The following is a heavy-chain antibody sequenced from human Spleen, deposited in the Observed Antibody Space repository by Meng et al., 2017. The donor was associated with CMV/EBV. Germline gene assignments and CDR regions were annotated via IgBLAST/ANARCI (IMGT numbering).Heavy chain of an antibody. D-gene: IGHD5-12*01. CDR2: IYYSGST. Sequence: QVQLQQWGAGLLKPSETLSLTCTVSGGSISSSRHYWGWIRQPPGKGLEWIGSIYYSGSTYYNPSLRSRVTMSLDTSKNQFSLKLSSVTATDTAVYYCARHDGGYGDYFDHWGQGTLVTVSS. CDR3: ARHDGGYGDYFDH. CDR1: GGSISSSRHY. V-gene: IGHV4-39*01. J-gene: IGHJ4*02.